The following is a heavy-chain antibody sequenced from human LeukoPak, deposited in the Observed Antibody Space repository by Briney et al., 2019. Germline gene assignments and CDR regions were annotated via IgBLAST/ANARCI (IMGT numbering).Heavy chain of an antibody. J-gene: IGHJ6*02. CDR3: ARVKWPRYYYYGMDV. CDR1: GFTFSSYS. CDR2: IWYDGSNK. V-gene: IGHV3-33*08. D-gene: IGHD5-12*01. Sequence: GGSLRLSCAASGFTFSSYSMNWVRQAPGKGLEWVAVIWYDGSNKYYADSVKGRFTISRDNSKNTLYLQMNSLRAEDTAVYYCARVKWPRYYYYGMDVWGQGTTVTVSS.